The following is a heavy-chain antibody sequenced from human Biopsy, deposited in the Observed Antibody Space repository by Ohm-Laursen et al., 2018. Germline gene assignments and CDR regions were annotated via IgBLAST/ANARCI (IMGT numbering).Heavy chain of an antibody. J-gene: IGHJ4*02. V-gene: IGHV3-11*01. D-gene: IGHD2/OR15-2a*01. CDR2: ISSRTNTI. CDR1: GFTFSDYY. Sequence: SLRLSLAASGFTFSDYYMSWIRQAPGKGLKWVSYISSRTNTIYYADSVKGRFTISRDNAKNSLYLQMNRLRAEDTAVYYCARGSFAPDFWGQGTLVTVSS. CDR3: ARGSFAPDF.